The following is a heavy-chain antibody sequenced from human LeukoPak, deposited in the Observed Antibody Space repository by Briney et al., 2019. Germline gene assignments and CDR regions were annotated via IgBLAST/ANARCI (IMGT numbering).Heavy chain of an antibody. J-gene: IGHJ6*03. CDR1: GFTFRSYA. Sequence: PGGSLRLSCAASGFTFRSYAMNWVRQAPGKGLEWVSAISASGGSTYYADSMKGRFTISRDNSKNTLYLQMNSLRAEDTAVYYCAKAYSSSDYYYMDVWGKGTTVTVSS. CDR2: ISASGGST. V-gene: IGHV3-23*01. D-gene: IGHD6-6*01. CDR3: AKAYSSSDYYYMDV.